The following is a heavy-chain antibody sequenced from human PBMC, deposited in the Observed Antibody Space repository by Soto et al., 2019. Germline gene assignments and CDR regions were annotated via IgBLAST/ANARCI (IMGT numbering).Heavy chain of an antibody. CDR2: ISKGGATL. D-gene: IGHD2-8*01. CDR3: VRCFLGVGDAFDI. J-gene: IGHJ3*02. CDR1: GFTLSDYY. V-gene: IGHV3-11*01. Sequence: QVQLVESGGGLVKPGGSLRLSCAASGFTLSDYYMVWVRQAPGKGLGWISYISKGGATLYYADSVKGRFTISRDNGRNSMFLQMNSLTADDTAVYYCVRCFLGVGDAFDIWGRGTTVTVSS.